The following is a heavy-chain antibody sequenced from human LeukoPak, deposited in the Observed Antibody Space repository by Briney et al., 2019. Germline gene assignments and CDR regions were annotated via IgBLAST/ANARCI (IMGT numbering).Heavy chain of an antibody. J-gene: IGHJ6*02. CDR2: MNPNSANT. V-gene: IGHV1-8*01. D-gene: IGHD6-13*01. CDR3: ARLASSSWPLYYYYGMDV. Sequence: ASVRVSCKASGYTFTSYDISWVRQAPGQGLEWMAWMNPNSANTCYAQNVQGRVTMSRDTSISTAYMELSSLRSEDTAVYYCARLASSSWPLYYYYGMDVWGQGTTVNGSS. CDR1: GYTFTSYD.